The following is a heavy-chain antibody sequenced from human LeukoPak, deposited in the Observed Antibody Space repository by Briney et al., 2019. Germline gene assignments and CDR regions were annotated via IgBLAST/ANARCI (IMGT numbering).Heavy chain of an antibody. J-gene: IGHJ4*02. Sequence: PSETLSFTCTVSGGSISSYYWSWIRQPPGKGLEWIGYIYYSGSTNYNPSLKSRVTISVDTSKNQFSLKLSSVTAADTAVYYCARDSETGGIDYWGQGTLVTVSS. CDR2: IYYSGST. V-gene: IGHV4-59*01. CDR1: GGSISSYY. CDR3: ARDSETGGIDY. D-gene: IGHD3-16*01.